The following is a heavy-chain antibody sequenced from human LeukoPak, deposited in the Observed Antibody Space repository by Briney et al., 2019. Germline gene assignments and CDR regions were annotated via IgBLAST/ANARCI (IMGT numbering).Heavy chain of an antibody. D-gene: IGHD3-10*01. CDR1: GGSISSYY. CDR2: IYHSRST. Sequence: SETLSLTCTVSGGSISSYYWSWIRQPAGKGLEWIGTIYHSRSTDYNPSLKSRVTISVDKSKNQFSLKLSSVTAADTAVYYCARNAYYYFDYWGQGTLVTVSS. V-gene: IGHV4-4*07. J-gene: IGHJ4*02. CDR3: ARNAYYYFDY.